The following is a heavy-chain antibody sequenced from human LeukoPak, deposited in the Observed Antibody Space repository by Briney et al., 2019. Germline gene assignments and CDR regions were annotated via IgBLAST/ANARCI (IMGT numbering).Heavy chain of an antibody. V-gene: IGHV3-48*01. Sequence: GGSLRLSCAASGFAFSGYCMNWVRQAPGKGLEWVSYIDPSGGTIYYSNSVKGRFTVYRDNVKNLLYLQMNSLSADDTGLYYCAREGDTTGASGTEFDYWAREPRSPSLQ. CDR1: GFAFSGYC. D-gene: IGHD1/OR15-1a*01. CDR2: IDPSGGTI. J-gene: IGHJ4*02. CDR3: AREGDTTGASGTEFDY.